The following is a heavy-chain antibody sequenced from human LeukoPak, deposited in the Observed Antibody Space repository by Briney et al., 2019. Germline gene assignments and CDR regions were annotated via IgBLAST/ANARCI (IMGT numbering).Heavy chain of an antibody. CDR2: INHSGST. J-gene: IGHJ4*02. CDR1: GGSFSGYY. V-gene: IGHV4-34*01. CDR3: ASDPRIGVDY. Sequence: SETLSLTCADYGGSFSGYYWSWIRQPPGKGLEWIGEINHSGSTNYNPSLTSRVTISVDTSKNQFSLKLSSVTAADTAVYYCASDPRIGVDYWGQGTLVTVSS.